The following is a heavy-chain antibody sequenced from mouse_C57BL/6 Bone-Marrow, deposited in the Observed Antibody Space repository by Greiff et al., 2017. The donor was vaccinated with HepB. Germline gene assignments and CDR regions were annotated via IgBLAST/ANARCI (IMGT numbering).Heavy chain of an antibody. CDR2: INPNNGGT. J-gene: IGHJ4*01. Sequence: VQLQQSGPELVKPGASVKIPCKASGYTFTDYNMDWVKQSHGKSLEWIGDINPNNGGTIYNQKFKGKATLTVDKSSSTAYMELRSLTSEDTAVYYCARHGSHYAMDYWGQGTSVTVSS. V-gene: IGHV1-18*01. D-gene: IGHD1-1*01. CDR3: ARHGSHYAMDY. CDR1: GYTFTDYN.